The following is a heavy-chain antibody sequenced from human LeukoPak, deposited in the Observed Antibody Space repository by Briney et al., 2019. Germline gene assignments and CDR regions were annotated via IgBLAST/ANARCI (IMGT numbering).Heavy chain of an antibody. V-gene: IGHV4-59*01. CDR2: IYYSGST. CDR3: ARGVTEYSGYDMGSFDY. Sequence: PSETLSLTCTVSGGSISSYYWSWVRQPPGKGLEWIGYIYYSGSTNYIPSLKSRVTISVDTSKNQFSLKLSSVTAADTAVYYCARGVTEYSGYDMGSFDYWGQGTLVTASS. D-gene: IGHD5-12*01. CDR1: GGSISSYY. J-gene: IGHJ4*02.